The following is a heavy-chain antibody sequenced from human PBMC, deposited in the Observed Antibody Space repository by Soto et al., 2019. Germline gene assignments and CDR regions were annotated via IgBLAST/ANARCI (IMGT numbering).Heavy chain of an antibody. V-gene: IGHV4-30-4*01. CDR2: IYYSGST. Sequence: SETLSLTCTVSGGSISSGDYYWSWIRQPPGKGLEWIGYIYYSGSTYYNPSLKSRVTISVDTSKNQFSLKLSSVTAADTAVYYCARGGSASSYTTHYYYYYGMDVWGQETTVTVSS. CDR1: GGSISSGDYY. D-gene: IGHD1-26*01. J-gene: IGHJ6*02. CDR3: ARGGSASSYTTHYYYYYGMDV.